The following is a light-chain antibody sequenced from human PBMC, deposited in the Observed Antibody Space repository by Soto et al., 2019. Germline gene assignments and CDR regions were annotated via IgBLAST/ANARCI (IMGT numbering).Light chain of an antibody. CDR3: ISYAGSNNLV. Sequence: QSVLTQPPSASGSPGQSVTISCTGTSSDVGGYNYVSWYQQHPGKAPKLMIYEVSKRPSGVPDRFSGSKSGNTASLTVSGLQAADEADYYCISYAGSNNLVFGTGTKVTLL. CDR1: SSDVGGYNY. J-gene: IGLJ1*01. V-gene: IGLV2-8*01. CDR2: EVS.